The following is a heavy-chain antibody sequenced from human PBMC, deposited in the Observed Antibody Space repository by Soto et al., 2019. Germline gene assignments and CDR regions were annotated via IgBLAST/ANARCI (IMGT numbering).Heavy chain of an antibody. CDR1: GYTFTNYG. J-gene: IGHJ4*02. Sequence: ASVKVSCKASGYTFTNYGITWVRQAPGQGLEWMGWISAYTANTNYAQNLQDRVTMTTDTSTSTAYMELRSLRSDDTAVYYCAGKKKVITFGGDISTDYWGQGTMVTVSS. V-gene: IGHV1-18*01. D-gene: IGHD3-16*01. CDR2: ISAYTANT. CDR3: AGKKKVITFGGDISTDY.